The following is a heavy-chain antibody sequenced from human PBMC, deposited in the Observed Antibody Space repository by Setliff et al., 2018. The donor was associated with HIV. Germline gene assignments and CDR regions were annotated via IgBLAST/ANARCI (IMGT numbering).Heavy chain of an antibody. CDR1: GFTFSSFA. Sequence: GGSLRLSCVASGFTFSSFAMSWVRQAPGKGLEWVSVVHSAGVTTYYADSVKGRFTVSRDNSKNTLYLQMSSLRADDTAVYYCARDLYGVSATAFDVWGQGTMVTVSS. D-gene: IGHD6-13*01. J-gene: IGHJ3*01. CDR2: VHSAGVTT. V-gene: IGHV3-23*03. CDR3: ARDLYGVSATAFDV.